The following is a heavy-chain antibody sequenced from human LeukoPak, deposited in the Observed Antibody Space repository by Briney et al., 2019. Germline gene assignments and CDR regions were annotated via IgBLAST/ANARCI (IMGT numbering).Heavy chain of an antibody. J-gene: IGHJ3*02. D-gene: IGHD5-24*01. CDR1: GGSFSGYY. CDR2: INHSGST. Sequence: PSETLSLTCAVYGGSFSGYYWSWIRQPPGEGLEWIGEINHSGSTNYNPSLKSRVTISVDTSKNQFSLKLSSVTAADTAVYYCARQRGDGYNSYDAFDIWGQGTMVTVSS. V-gene: IGHV4-34*01. CDR3: ARQRGDGYNSYDAFDI.